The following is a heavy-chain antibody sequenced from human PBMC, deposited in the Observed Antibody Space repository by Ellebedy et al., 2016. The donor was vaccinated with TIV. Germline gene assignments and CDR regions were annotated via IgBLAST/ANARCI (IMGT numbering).Heavy chain of an antibody. J-gene: IGHJ4*02. D-gene: IGHD3-22*01. V-gene: IGHV4-31*03. Sequence: LRLXXTVSGGSISSGGYFWSWIRQHPGKGLEWIAYISYRGSTYYKPSLKSRVTISVDTSKNQFSLKLSSVSAADTAVYYCARAPRTITMIEVVGGPFDYWGQGTLVTVSS. CDR2: ISYRGST. CDR3: ARAPRTITMIEVVGGPFDY. CDR1: GGSISSGGYF.